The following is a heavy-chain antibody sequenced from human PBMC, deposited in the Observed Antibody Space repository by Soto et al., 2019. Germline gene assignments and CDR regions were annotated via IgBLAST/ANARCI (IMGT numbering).Heavy chain of an antibody. J-gene: IGHJ5*02. V-gene: IGHV1-69*01. CDR1: GGTFSSYA. D-gene: IGHD3-10*01. CDR2: IIPIFGTA. CDR3: ARTRSINMVRGAPTWFDP. Sequence: QVQLVQSGAEVKKPGSSVKVSCKASGGTFSSYAISWVRQAPGQGLEWMGGIIPIFGTANYAKKFQGRVTITADASTRPAYMELSSLRAEDTAVYYCARTRSINMVRGAPTWFDPWGQGTLVTVSS.